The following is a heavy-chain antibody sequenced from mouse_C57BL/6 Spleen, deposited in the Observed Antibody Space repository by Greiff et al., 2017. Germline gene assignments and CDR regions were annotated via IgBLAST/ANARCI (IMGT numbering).Heavy chain of an antibody. Sequence: EVQGVESGAELVKPGASVKLSCTASGFNIKDYYMHWVKQRTEQGLEWIGRIDPEDGETKYAPKFQGKATITADTSSNTAYLQLSSLTSEDTAVYYCASIYGSSYGYFDYWGQGTTLTVSS. J-gene: IGHJ2*01. D-gene: IGHD1-1*01. CDR2: IDPEDGET. CDR3: ASIYGSSYGYFDY. CDR1: GFNIKDYY. V-gene: IGHV14-2*01.